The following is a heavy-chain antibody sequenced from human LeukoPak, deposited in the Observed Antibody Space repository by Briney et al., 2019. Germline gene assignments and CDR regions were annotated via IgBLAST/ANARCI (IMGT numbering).Heavy chain of an antibody. CDR1: GFTFSSYS. V-gene: IGHV3-48*02. D-gene: IGHD2-15*01. Sequence: GGSLRFSCEASGFTFSSYSVSWVRQAPGKGPQWVSYISSSGITIYHADSVKGRFTISRDNAKNSLFLQMSSLRDEDTAVYYCARVGCTGGSCLAYNYYAMDVWGQGTTVTVSS. CDR3: ARVGCTGGSCLAYNYYAMDV. CDR2: ISSSGITI. J-gene: IGHJ6*02.